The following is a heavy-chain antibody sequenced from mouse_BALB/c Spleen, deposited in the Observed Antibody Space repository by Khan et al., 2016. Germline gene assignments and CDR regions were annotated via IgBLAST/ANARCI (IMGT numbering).Heavy chain of an antibody. V-gene: IGHV1-7*01. J-gene: IGHJ3*01. Sequence: VQLQESGAELAKPGASVKMSCKASGYTFTSYWMHWVKQRPGQGLEWIGYINPSTGYTEYNQKFKDKATLTADKSSSTAYMQLSSLTSEDSAVYYCARVSTMLVAYWGPGTLVTVSA. D-gene: IGHD2-1*01. CDR1: GYTFTSYW. CDR2: INPSTGYT. CDR3: ARVSTMLVAY.